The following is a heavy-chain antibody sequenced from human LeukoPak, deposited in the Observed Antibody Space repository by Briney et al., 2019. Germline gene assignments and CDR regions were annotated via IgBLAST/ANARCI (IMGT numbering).Heavy chain of an antibody. CDR1: GFTFSSYA. CDR3: ARGHTLAAVAPSAVTPCDI. CDR2: ISGSSSYI. V-gene: IGHV3-21*06. J-gene: IGHJ4*02. Sequence: GGSLRLSCAASGFTFSSYAMSWVRQAPGKGLEWVSSISGSSSYIHYADSVKGRFTISRDNAKNSLFLQMNSLRAEDAAVYFCARGHTLAAVAPSAVTPCDIWGRGTLVTVSS. D-gene: IGHD2-2*01.